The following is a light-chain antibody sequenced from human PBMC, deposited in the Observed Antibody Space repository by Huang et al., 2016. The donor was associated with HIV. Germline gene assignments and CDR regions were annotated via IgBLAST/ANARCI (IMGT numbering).Light chain of an antibody. CDR1: QSVSSY. J-gene: IGKJ1*01. CDR2: EAS. V-gene: IGKV3-11*01. Sequence: EIVLTQSPATLSLSPGERATLSCRASQSVSSYLAWYQQKPGQAPRLLIYEASKRATGSPARFSGSGSGTDFTLTISSLEPEDFAVYHCQQRSNWPRTFGQGTKVEIK. CDR3: QQRSNWPRT.